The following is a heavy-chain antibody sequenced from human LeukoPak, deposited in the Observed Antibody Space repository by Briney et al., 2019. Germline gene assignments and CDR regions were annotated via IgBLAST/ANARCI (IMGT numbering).Heavy chain of an antibody. D-gene: IGHD3-3*01. CDR2: ISNSGYTM. CDR1: GFNLSDYY. CDR3: ATESHRYYEIRSGYSGN. V-gene: IGHV3-11*01. Sequence: GGSLRLSCVASGFNLSDYYMNWIRQAPGKRPEWVSFISNSGYTMYYSDSVKGRFTISRDNAKNSLFLQMNSLRAEDTAVYYCATESHRYYEIRSGYSGNWGQGTLVTVSS. J-gene: IGHJ4*01.